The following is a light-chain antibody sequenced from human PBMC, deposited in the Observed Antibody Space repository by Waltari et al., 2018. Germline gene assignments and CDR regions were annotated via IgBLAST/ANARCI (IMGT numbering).Light chain of an antibody. CDR1: SSDVGGYDY. Sequence: QSALTQPASVSGSPGQSITISCTGTSSDVGGYDYVSWYQQHPGKAPKVMIYDVNSRPSGVSDRFSGSKSGNTASLTISGLQTDDEADYYCSSYTSSATLVFGGGTKVTVL. J-gene: IGLJ3*02. V-gene: IGLV2-14*03. CDR2: DVN. CDR3: SSYTSSATLV.